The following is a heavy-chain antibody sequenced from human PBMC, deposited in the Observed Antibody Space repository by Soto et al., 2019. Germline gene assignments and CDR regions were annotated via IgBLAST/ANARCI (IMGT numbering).Heavy chain of an antibody. J-gene: IGHJ4*02. V-gene: IGHV3-53*02. CDR2: INSGGST. D-gene: IGHD1-26*01. CDR1: GFTVSSSY. Sequence: EVQLVETGGGSVQPGGSLRLSCAASGFTVSSSYMSWVRQAPGKGLEWVSVINSGGSTYYADSMKGRFTISRDNSKNTLYLQMYSLRVEDTAVYYCARDVGARLDYWGQGTLVTVSS. CDR3: ARDVGARLDY.